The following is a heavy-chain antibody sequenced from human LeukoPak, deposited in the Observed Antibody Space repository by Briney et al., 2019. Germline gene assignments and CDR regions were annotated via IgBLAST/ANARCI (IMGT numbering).Heavy chain of an antibody. CDR1: GFTFSSYA. Sequence: PGGSLRLSCAASGFTFSSYAMHWVRQAPGKGLEWVAVIWYDGSNKYYADSVKGRFTISRDNSKNTLYLQMNSLRAEDTAVYYCARATYYDYVWGSYRESPFDYWGQGTLVTVSS. CDR2: IWYDGSNK. J-gene: IGHJ4*02. CDR3: ARATYYDYVWGSYRESPFDY. D-gene: IGHD3-16*02. V-gene: IGHV3-33*08.